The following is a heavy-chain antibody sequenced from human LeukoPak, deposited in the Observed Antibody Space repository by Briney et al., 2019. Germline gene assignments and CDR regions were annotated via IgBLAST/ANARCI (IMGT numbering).Heavy chain of an antibody. CDR2: ISGSGGST. CDR3: AKYPYIHNWKYVYYMDV. CDR1: GFTFDDYA. J-gene: IGHJ6*03. V-gene: IGHV3-23*01. Sequence: PGGSLRLSCAVSGFTFDDYAMHWVRQAPGKGLEWVSAISGSGGSTYYADSVKGRFTISRDNSKNTLYLQMNSLRAEDTAIYYCAKYPYIHNWKYVYYMDVWGKGTTVTVSS. D-gene: IGHD1-7*01.